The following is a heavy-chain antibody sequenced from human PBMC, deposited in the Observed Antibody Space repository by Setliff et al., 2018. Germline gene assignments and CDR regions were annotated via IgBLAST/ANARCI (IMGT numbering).Heavy chain of an antibody. Sequence: PSETLSLTCTVSGGSISRGSYYWGWIRQPPGKGLEWIGSIYYSGSTYYNPSLKSRVTISVDTSKNQFSLKLSSVTAADTAVYYCARRETYYNFWSGYYAYWGQGTLVTVSS. CDR3: ARRETYYNFWSGYYAY. V-gene: IGHV4-39*07. CDR2: IYYSGST. D-gene: IGHD3-3*01. CDR1: GGSISRGSYY. J-gene: IGHJ4*02.